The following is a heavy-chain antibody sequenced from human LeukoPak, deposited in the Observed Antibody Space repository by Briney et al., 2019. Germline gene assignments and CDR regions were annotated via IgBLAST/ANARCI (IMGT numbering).Heavy chain of an antibody. CDR3: ARDPGLVGATGLDY. CDR1: GYTFTSYG. V-gene: IGHV1-18*01. J-gene: IGHJ4*02. CDR2: ISAYNGNT. Sequence: GASVKVSCKASGYTFTSYGISWVRQAPGQGLEWMGWISAYNGNTNYAQKLQGRVTMTTDTSTSTAYMELRSLRSDDTAVYHCARDPGLVGATGLDYWGQGTLVTVSS. D-gene: IGHD1-26*01.